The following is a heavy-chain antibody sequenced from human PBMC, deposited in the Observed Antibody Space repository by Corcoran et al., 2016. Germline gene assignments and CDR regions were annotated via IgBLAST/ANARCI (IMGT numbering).Heavy chain of an antibody. V-gene: IGHV1-58*01. CDR2: IVVGSGNT. J-gene: IGHJ4*02. Sequence: QMQLVQSGPEVKKPGTSVKVSCKASGFTFTSSAVQWVRQARGQRLEWIGWIVVGSGNTNYAQKFQERVTITRDMSTSTAYMELSSLRSEDTAVYYCAAVGSYYGSGSYYNFDYWGQGTLVTVSS. CDR1: GFTFTSSA. D-gene: IGHD3-10*01. CDR3: AAVGSYYGSGSYYNFDY.